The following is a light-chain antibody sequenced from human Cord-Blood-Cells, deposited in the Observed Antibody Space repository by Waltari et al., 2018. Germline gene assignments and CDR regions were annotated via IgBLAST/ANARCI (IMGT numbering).Light chain of an antibody. CDR2: WAS. J-gene: IGKJ3*01. CDR1: QSLLYSSNNKNY. Sequence: DIVMTQSPDSLAVSLGERATINCKSSQSLLYSSNNKNYLAWYQQKPGQPPKLLIYWASTRESGVPDPFSGSGSGTDFTLPTNRLQAEDGAVYYCQQYYSTPFTVGPGTEVDI. V-gene: IGKV4-1*01. CDR3: QQYYSTPFT.